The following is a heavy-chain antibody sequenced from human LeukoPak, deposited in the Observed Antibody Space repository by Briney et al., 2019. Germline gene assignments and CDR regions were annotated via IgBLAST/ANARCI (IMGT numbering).Heavy chain of an antibody. J-gene: IGHJ3*02. CDR2: MNPNSGNT. CDR1: GYTFTSYD. V-gene: IGHV1-8*01. D-gene: IGHD6-19*01. CDR3: ANTIAVADEDAFDI. Sequence: APVKVSCKASGYTFTSYDINWVRQATGQGLEWMGWMNPNSGNTGYAQKFQGRVTMTRNTSISTAYMELSSLRSEDTAVYYCANTIAVADEDAFDIWGQGTMVTVSS.